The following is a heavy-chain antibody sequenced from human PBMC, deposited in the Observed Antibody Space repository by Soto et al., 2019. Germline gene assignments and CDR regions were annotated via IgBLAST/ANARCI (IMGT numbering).Heavy chain of an antibody. Sequence: ASVKVSCKASGYTFTNFVISWVRQAPGQGLEWMGWISAYNGNTNYTQKFQGRVTMTTDTSTSTAYMEVRSLRFDDTAVYYCARGDIVVVVAATLDAFDIWGQGTMVTVSS. CDR1: GYTFTNFV. V-gene: IGHV1-18*01. CDR3: ARGDIVVVVAATLDAFDI. D-gene: IGHD2-15*01. J-gene: IGHJ3*02. CDR2: ISAYNGNT.